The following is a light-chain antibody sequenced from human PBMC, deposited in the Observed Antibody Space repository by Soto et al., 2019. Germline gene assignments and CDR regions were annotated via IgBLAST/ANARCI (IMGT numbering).Light chain of an antibody. J-gene: IGKJ5*01. CDR3: EQSYITPPIT. V-gene: IGKV1-39*01. CDR1: QDIYTF. Sequence: IQMTQSPSSLSASVGYRGTIACRASQDIYTFLNWYQQKPGKAPKLLIFGASSLQSGVPSRFSGSGSGTVFTLTISSLQPEDFATYYCEQSYITPPITFGQGTRLEIK. CDR2: GAS.